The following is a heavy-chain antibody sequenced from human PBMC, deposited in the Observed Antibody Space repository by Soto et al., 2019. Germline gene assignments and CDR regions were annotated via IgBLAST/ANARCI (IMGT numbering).Heavy chain of an antibody. CDR2: MNPILGKA. CDR1: GYTFTSYD. CDR3: ARDGDSGYDWVFAY. D-gene: IGHD5-12*01. J-gene: IGHJ4*02. Sequence: SVKVSCKASGYTFTSYDINWVRQATGQGLEWMGWMNPILGKANYAQKFQGRVTMTANKSTSTAYMELSSLRSEDTAVYYCARDGDSGYDWVFAYWGQGTLVTVSS. V-gene: IGHV1-69*10.